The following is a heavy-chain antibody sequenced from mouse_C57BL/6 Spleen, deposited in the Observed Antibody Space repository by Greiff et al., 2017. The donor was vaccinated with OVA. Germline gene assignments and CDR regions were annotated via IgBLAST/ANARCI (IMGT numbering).Heavy chain of an antibody. J-gene: IGHJ3*01. CDR3: ARGIGTAWFAY. D-gene: IGHD4-1*01. CDR1: GFTFSSYA. Sequence: EVKLVESGGGLVKPGGSLKLSCAASGFTFSSYAMSWVRQTPEKRLEWVATISDGGSYTYYPDNVKGRFTISRDNAKNNLYLQMSHLKSEDTAMYYCARGIGTAWFAYWGQGTLVTVSA. V-gene: IGHV5-4*03. CDR2: ISDGGSYT.